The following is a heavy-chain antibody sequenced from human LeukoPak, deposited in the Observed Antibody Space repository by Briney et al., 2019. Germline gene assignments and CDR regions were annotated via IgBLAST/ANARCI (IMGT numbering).Heavy chain of an antibody. Sequence: SETLSLTCTVSGGSISSYYWSWLRQPPGKGLEWLGYIYYSGSTNYNPSLKSRVTISVDTSKNQFSLKLSSVTAADTAVYYCARSSYDSSGYYYEEGYLDYWGQGTLVTVSS. D-gene: IGHD3-22*01. CDR3: ARSSYDSSGYYYEEGYLDY. J-gene: IGHJ4*02. CDR1: GGSISSYY. CDR2: IYYSGST. V-gene: IGHV4-59*01.